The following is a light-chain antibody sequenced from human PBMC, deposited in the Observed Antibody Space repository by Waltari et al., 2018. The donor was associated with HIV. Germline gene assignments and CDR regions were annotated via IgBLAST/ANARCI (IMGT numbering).Light chain of an antibody. CDR2: GNS. Sequence: QSVLTQPPSVSGAPGQRVTIPCTGSRSNIGPGYAVHWYQQLPGTAPKLLICGNSNRPSGVPDRFSGSTSGTSASLAITGLQAEDEADYYCQSYDSSLSVVVFGGGTKLTVL. CDR3: QSYDSSLSVVV. J-gene: IGLJ2*01. V-gene: IGLV1-40*01. CDR1: RSNIGPGYA.